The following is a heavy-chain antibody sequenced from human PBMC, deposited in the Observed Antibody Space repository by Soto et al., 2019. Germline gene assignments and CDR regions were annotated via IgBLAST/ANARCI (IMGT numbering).Heavy chain of an antibody. J-gene: IGHJ3*02. V-gene: IGHV3-23*01. D-gene: IGHD3-10*01. CDR2: ISGSGGST. CDR3: AKAPFGREYVPAFDI. Sequence: GGSLRLSCAASGFTFSSYAMSWVRQAPGKGLEWVSAISGSGGSTYYADSVKGRLPISRDNSKNTLYLQMNSLRAEDTTVWYCAKAPFGREYVPAFDIWGKGTMVTVSS. CDR1: GFTFSSYA.